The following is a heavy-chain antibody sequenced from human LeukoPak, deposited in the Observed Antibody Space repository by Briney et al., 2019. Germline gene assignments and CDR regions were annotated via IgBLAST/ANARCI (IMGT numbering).Heavy chain of an antibody. D-gene: IGHD6-13*01. J-gene: IGHJ6*02. V-gene: IGHV3-21*01. CDR1: GFTFSSYS. CDR2: ISSSSSYI. Sequence: GGSLRLSCAASGFTFSSYSMNWVRQAPGKGLEWVSSISSSSSYIYYADSVKGRFTISRDNAKNSLYLQMNSLRAEDTAVYYCARDRAAAGPRGVYYYGMDVWGQGTTVTVSS. CDR3: ARDRAAAGPRGVYYYGMDV.